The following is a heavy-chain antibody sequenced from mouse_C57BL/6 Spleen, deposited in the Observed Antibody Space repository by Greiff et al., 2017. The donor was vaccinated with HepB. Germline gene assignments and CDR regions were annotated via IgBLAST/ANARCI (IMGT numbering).Heavy chain of an antibody. CDR3: ARSRLDYFDY. Sequence: QVQLQQSGAELVRPGTSVKVSCKASGYAFTNYLIEWVKQRPGQGLEWIGVINPGSGGTNYNEKFKGKATLTADKSSSTACMQLSSLTSEDSAVYFCARSRLDYFDYWGQGTTLTVSS. CDR2: INPGSGGT. V-gene: IGHV1-54*01. J-gene: IGHJ2*01. D-gene: IGHD2-13*01. CDR1: GYAFTNYL.